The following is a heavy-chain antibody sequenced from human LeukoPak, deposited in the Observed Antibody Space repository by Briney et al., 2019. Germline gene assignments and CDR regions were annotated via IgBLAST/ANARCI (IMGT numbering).Heavy chain of an antibody. CDR2: ISYDGSNK. D-gene: IGHD1-26*01. CDR3: AKGGSYSAFDI. J-gene: IGHJ3*02. V-gene: IGHV3-30*18. Sequence: GRSLRLSCAASGFTFSSCGMHWVRQAPGKGLEWVAVISYDGSNKYYADSVKGRFTISRDNSKNTLFLEMNSLRAEDTAVYYCAKGGSYSAFDIWGQGTMVTVSS. CDR1: GFTFSSCG.